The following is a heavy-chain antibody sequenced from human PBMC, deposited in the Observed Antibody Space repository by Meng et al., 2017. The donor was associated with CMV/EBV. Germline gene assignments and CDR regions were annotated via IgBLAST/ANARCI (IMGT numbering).Heavy chain of an antibody. V-gene: IGHV4-61*01. CDR2: IYYSGST. J-gene: IGHJ5*02. D-gene: IGHD2-2*01. CDR3: ARCVVVPAAHATPRIWFDP. CDR1: GGSVSSVSYY. Sequence: SETLSLTCTVSGGSVSSVSYYWSWILQPPGKGLEWIGYIYYSGSTNYNLSLKSRVTISVDTSKNQFSLKLSSVIAADTAVYYCARCVVVPAAHATPRIWFDPWGQGTLVTVSS.